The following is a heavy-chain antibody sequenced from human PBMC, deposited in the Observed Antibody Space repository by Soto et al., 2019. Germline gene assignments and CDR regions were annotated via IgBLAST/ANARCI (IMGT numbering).Heavy chain of an antibody. J-gene: IGHJ4*02. CDR1: GYTFSSNG. Sequence: QVQLVQSGAEVKKPGASVKVSCKASGYTFSSNGVSWVRQAPGQGLVWMGWISTFNGNAHYAQKFQGRVTMTTDTSTNTAYMELTSLSSDDTAVYYCARLHGYSSGWYDYWGQGTLVTVSS. V-gene: IGHV1-18*04. CDR3: ARLHGYSSGWYDY. D-gene: IGHD6-19*01. CDR2: ISTFNGNA.